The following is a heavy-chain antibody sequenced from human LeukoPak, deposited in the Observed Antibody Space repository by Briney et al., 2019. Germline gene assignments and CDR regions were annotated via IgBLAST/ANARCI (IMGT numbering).Heavy chain of an antibody. Sequence: TGGSLRLSCATSGFTFSTYRMNWVRQAPGKGLEWISYISSSGDTIYYADSVKGRFTISRDNAKNSLYLQMNSLRAEDTAVYYCARGEGNWGQGTLVTVSS. CDR2: ISSSGDTI. J-gene: IGHJ4*02. V-gene: IGHV3-48*01. D-gene: IGHD1-26*01. CDR3: ARGEGN. CDR1: GFTFSTYR.